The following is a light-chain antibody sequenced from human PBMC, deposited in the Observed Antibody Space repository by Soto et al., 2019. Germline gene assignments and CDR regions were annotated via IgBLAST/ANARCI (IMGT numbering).Light chain of an antibody. CDR2: EVS. V-gene: IGLV2-14*01. J-gene: IGLJ1*01. CDR3: SSYTSSSTYV. Sequence: QSAVTQPASVSGSPGQAVTISCTGTSRDGGGYNYVSWYQQHPGKAPNLMIYEVSNRPSGVSNRFSGSKSGNTASLTISGIQAEDEADYYCSSYTSSSTYVFGTGTKVTVL. CDR1: SRDGGGYNY.